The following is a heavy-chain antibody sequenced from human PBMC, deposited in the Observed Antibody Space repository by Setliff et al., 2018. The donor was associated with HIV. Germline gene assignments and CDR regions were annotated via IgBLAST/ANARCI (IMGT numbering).Heavy chain of an antibody. CDR2: ISSSGVI. Sequence: GGSLRLSCAASGFTFSSYGMNWVRQAPGKGLEWVSHISSSGVIHYADSVKGRFTISRDNAKNSLYLQMNSLRAEDTAVYYCASAAEHYGDYVRFEYWGQGTLVTVSS. D-gene: IGHD4-17*01. V-gene: IGHV3-48*03. CDR1: GFTFSSYG. CDR3: ASAAEHYGDYVRFEY. J-gene: IGHJ4*02.